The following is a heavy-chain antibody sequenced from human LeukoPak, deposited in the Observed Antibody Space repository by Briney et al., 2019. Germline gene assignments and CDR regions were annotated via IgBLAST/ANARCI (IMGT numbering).Heavy chain of an antibody. CDR1: GFTFSSYS. CDR2: ISSSSSTI. D-gene: IGHD5-18*01. J-gene: IGHJ5*02. Sequence: GGPLRLSCAASGFTFSSYSMNWVRQAPGKGLEWVSYISSSSSTIYYADSVRGRFTISRDNAENSLYLQMNSLRDEDTAVYYCAATRGYSYGPSAGFDPWGQGTLVTVSS. CDR3: AATRGYSYGPSAGFDP. V-gene: IGHV3-48*02.